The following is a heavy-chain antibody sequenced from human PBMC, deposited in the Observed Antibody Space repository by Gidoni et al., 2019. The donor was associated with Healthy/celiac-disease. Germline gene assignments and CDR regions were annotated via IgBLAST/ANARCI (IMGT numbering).Heavy chain of an antibody. Sequence: QVQLQESGPGLVKPSQTLSLTCTVSGGSTSSGDYYWSWIRQPPGKGLEWIGYIYYSGSTYYNPSIKSRVTISVDTSKNQFSLKLSSVTAADTAVYYCARYSSSWYDRYYFDYWGQGTLVTVSS. CDR3: ARYSSSWYDRYYFDY. CDR1: GGSTSSGDYY. D-gene: IGHD6-13*01. CDR2: IYYSGST. V-gene: IGHV4-30-4*01. J-gene: IGHJ4*02.